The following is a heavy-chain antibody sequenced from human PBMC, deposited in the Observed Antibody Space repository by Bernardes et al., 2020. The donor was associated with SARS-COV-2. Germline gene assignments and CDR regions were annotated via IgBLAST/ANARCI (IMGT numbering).Heavy chain of an antibody. V-gene: IGHV3-73*01. CDR2: IRRKANNYAT. Sequence: GGSLRLSCAASGFTVSGSAMHWIRQGSGKGLEWVGRIRRKANNYATAYAASVRGRFTISSDDSKNTTYLQMNSRETGDTAVYYCTRREGSSAWEFDYWGQGALVTVSS. CDR3: TRREGSSAWEFDY. D-gene: IGHD6-19*01. CDR1: GFTVSGSA. J-gene: IGHJ4*02.